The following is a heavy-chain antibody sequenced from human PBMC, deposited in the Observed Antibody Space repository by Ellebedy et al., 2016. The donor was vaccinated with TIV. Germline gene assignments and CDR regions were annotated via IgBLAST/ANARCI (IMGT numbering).Heavy chain of an antibody. D-gene: IGHD5-12*01. V-gene: IGHV1-69*06. CDR3: ARDQEGGYDPPYYYYYGMDV. J-gene: IGHJ6*02. CDR1: GGTFSSYA. CDR2: IIPIFGTA. Sequence: SVKVSCXASGGTFSSYAISWVRQAPGQGLEWMGGIIPIFGTANYAQKFQGRVTITADKSTSTAYMELSSLRSEDTAVYYCARDQEGGYDPPYYYYYGMDVWGQGTTVTVSS.